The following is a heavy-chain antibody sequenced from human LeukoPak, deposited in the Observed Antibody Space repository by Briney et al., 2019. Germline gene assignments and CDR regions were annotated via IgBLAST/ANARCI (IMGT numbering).Heavy chain of an antibody. CDR3: ARVDCSGGSCYAFDI. D-gene: IGHD2-15*01. V-gene: IGHV4-59*08. Sequence: SETLSLTCSVSGGSISNYYWSWLRQSPGKGLEWIGSIYNNGGTNYNPSLKSRVTISLDTSKNQFSLKLTSVTAADTAVFYCARVDCSGGSCYAFDIWGQGTMVTVSS. CDR1: GGSISNYY. CDR2: IYNNGGT. J-gene: IGHJ3*02.